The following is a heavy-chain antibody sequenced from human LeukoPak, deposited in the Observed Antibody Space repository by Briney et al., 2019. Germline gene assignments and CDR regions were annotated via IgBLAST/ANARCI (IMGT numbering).Heavy chain of an antibody. CDR1: GYTFTSYG. D-gene: IGHD3-22*01. CDR3: ARKWENYYDSSGYLWYFDL. V-gene: IGHV1-18*01. CDR2: ISAYNGNT. J-gene: IGHJ2*01. Sequence: ASVKVSCKASGYTFTSYGISWVRQAPGQGLEWMGWISAYNGNTNYAQKLQGRVTMTTDTSTSTAYMELRSLRSDDTAVYYCARKWENYYDSSGYLWYFDLWGRGTLVTVSS.